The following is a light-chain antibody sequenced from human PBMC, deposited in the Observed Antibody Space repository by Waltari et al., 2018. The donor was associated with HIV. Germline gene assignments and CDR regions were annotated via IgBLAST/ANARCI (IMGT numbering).Light chain of an antibody. J-gene: IGKJ4*01. CDR1: QSVGTD. Sequence: ELVLTQSPAILSLSPGERATLSCRASQSVGTDLAWYQHKPGQPPRLLTYDTSNRATGIPARFSGSGSGTDYTLSISSLEPEDFAVYYCQQRRNWPLTFGGGTKVDIK. CDR3: QQRRNWPLT. V-gene: IGKV3-11*01. CDR2: DTS.